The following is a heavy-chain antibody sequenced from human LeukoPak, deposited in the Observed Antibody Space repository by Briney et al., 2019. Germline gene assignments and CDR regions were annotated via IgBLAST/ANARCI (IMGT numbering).Heavy chain of an antibody. V-gene: IGHV1-46*01. CDR1: GYTFTTYY. Sequence: ASVKVSCKASGYTFTTYYMHWVRQAPGQGLEWMGIINPSGGSTNYAQKFQGRVTMTRDTSTSTVYMELSSLRSDDTAVYYCARELGYCGGRSCYSDYWGLGTLVTVSS. CDR3: ARELGYCGGRSCYSDY. J-gene: IGHJ4*02. D-gene: IGHD2-15*01. CDR2: INPSGGST.